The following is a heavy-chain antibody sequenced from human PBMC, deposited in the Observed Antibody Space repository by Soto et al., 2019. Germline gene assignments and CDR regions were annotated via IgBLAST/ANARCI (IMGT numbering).Heavy chain of an antibody. CDR3: ASYASDPYYYDSSGYHTAFVDP. J-gene: IGHJ5*02. Sequence: PSETLSLTCTVSGGSISSSSYYWGWIRQPPGKGLEWIGSIYYSGSTYYNPSLKSRVTISVDTSKNQFSLKLSSVTAADTAVYYCASYASDPYYYDSSGYHTAFVDPWGQGTLVTVSS. CDR2: IYYSGST. CDR1: GGSISSSSYY. V-gene: IGHV4-39*01. D-gene: IGHD3-22*01.